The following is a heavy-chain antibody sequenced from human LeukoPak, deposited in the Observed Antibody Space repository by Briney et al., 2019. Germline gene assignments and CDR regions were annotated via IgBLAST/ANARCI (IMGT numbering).Heavy chain of an antibody. V-gene: IGHV1-58*02. CDR3: AAFPNCTNGVCFDY. CDR2: IVVGSGNT. Sequence: ASVKVSCKASGFTFTSSAMQWVRQARGQRLEWIGWIVVGSGNTNYAQKFQERVTITRDMSTSTAYMELSSLRSEDTAVYYCAAFPNCTNGVCFDYWGQGTLVTVSS. CDR1: GFTFTSSA. D-gene: IGHD2-8*01. J-gene: IGHJ4*02.